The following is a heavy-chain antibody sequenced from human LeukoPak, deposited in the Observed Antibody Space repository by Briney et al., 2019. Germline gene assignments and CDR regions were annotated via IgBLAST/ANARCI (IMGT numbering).Heavy chain of an antibody. Sequence: SETLSLTCTVSGGSTSSYFWSWIRQPPGKGLEWIGYVYYTGSTNYSPSLKTRVTISIDTSENQFSLRLRSVTAADTAIYYCARGDFTAMVFDFWGQGSLVAVSS. J-gene: IGHJ4*02. CDR2: VYYTGST. CDR1: GGSTSSYF. CDR3: ARGDFTAMVFDF. V-gene: IGHV4-59*08. D-gene: IGHD5-18*01.